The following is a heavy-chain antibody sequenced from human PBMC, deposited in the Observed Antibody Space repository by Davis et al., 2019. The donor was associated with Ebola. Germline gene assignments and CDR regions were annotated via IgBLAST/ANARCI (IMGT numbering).Heavy chain of an antibody. CDR1: GFTFSIYG. CDR2: ISYDDTYK. V-gene: IGHV3-30*03. Sequence: GGSLRLSCAASGFTFSIYGMHWVRQAPGKGLEWVAIISYDDTYKGYVDSVKGRFTISRDNAKNALYLQMNSLRVEDTGVYFCAQGGYDVMWPYDYWGQGSLVTVSS. D-gene: IGHD3-16*01. CDR3: AQGGYDVMWPYDY. J-gene: IGHJ4*02.